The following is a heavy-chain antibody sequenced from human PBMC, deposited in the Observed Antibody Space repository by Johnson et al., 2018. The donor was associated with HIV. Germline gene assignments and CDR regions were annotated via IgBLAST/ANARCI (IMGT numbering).Heavy chain of an antibody. D-gene: IGHD5-18*01. Sequence: QVQLVESGGGVVQPGRSLRLSCAASGFTFSSYAMHWVRQAPGKGLEWGAVISYDGSNKYYADSVKGRFTISRDNSKNTLYLQMNTLRPEDTAVYYCARAYSYGVFDIWGQGTMVTVSS. CDR3: ARAYSYGVFDI. CDR1: GFTFSSYA. V-gene: IGHV3-30*14. J-gene: IGHJ3*02. CDR2: ISYDGSNK.